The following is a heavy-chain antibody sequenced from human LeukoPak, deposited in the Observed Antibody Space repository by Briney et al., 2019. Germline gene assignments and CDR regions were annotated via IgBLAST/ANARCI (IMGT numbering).Heavy chain of an antibody. CDR2: INPSGGST. J-gene: IGHJ4*02. Sequence: ASVKVSCKASEYTFTSYYMHWVRQAPGQGLEWMGIINPSGGSTSYAQKFQGRVTMTRDTSTSTVYMELSSLRSEDTAVYYCARDHCSGGSCSERYFDYWGQGTLVTVSS. D-gene: IGHD2-15*01. V-gene: IGHV1-46*01. CDR3: ARDHCSGGSCSERYFDY. CDR1: EYTFTSYY.